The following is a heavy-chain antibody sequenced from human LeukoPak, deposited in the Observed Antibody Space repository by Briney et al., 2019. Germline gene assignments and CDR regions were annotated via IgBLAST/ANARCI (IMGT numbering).Heavy chain of an antibody. CDR3: AREAQRWLQLGFYYYYYMDV. D-gene: IGHD5-24*01. Sequence: SETLSLTCTVSGGSISSGSYYWSWIRQPAGKGLEWIGRIYTSGSTNYNPSLKSRVTISVDTSKNQSSLKLSSVTAADTAVYYCAREAQRWLQLGFYYYYYMDVWGKGTTVTISS. CDR2: IYTSGST. V-gene: IGHV4-61*02. CDR1: GGSISSGSYY. J-gene: IGHJ6*03.